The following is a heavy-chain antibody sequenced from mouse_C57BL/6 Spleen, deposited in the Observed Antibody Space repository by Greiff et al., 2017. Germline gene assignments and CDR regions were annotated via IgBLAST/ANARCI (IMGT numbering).Heavy chain of an antibody. J-gene: IGHJ2*01. CDR2: IDPENGDT. D-gene: IGHD1-1*01. CDR3: TFITTVVFGD. CDR1: GFNIKDDY. V-gene: IGHV14-4*01. Sequence: VQLQQSGAELVRPGASVKLSCTASGFNIKDDYMHWVKQRPEQGLEWIGWIDPENGDTEYASKIQGKATITADTSSNTAYLQLSSLTSEDTAVYYCTFITTVVFGDWGQGTTRTVSS.